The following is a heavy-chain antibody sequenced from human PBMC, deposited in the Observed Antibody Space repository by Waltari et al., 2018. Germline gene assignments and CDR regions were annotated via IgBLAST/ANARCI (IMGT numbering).Heavy chain of an antibody. CDR3: SRNVDTALAGGPFDY. V-gene: IGHV3-30*03. CDR2: ISCDGSNK. J-gene: IGHJ4*02. CDR1: GFTFSSYG. D-gene: IGHD5-18*01. Sequence: QVQLVESGGGVVQPGRSLRLSCAASGFTFSSYGMHWVRQAPGKGLEWVAVISCDGSNKDYADSVKGRFTSSRDNSKNTLYLQMNSLRAEDTAVYYCSRNVDTALAGGPFDYWGQGTRVTVSS.